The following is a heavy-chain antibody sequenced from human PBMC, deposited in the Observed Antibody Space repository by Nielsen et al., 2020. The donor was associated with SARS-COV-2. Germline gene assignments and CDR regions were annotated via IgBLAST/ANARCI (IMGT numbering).Heavy chain of an antibody. CDR2: TSYGGDNE. CDR1: GFTFSKFP. V-gene: IGHV3-30-3*01. Sequence: GESLKISCAASGFTFSKFPMHWVRQAPGKGLEWPAITSYGGDNEHYADSVKGRFTVSRDTSKNTLYLQMNSLRAEDTAVYYCARDGDFWSGYYLDYWGQGTLVTVSS. D-gene: IGHD3-3*01. J-gene: IGHJ4*02. CDR3: ARDGDFWSGYYLDY.